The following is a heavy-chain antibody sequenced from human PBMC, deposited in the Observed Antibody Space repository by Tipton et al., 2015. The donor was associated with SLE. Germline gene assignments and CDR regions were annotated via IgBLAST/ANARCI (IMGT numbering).Heavy chain of an antibody. J-gene: IGHJ4*02. CDR3: ASLRRGYSYAYIDY. CDR2: IYPTGRT. D-gene: IGHD5-18*01. CDR1: GGSLSGYW. Sequence: TLSLTCTVYGGSLSGYWWSWIRQSPGKGLEWIGEIYPTGRTDYNPSLMSRVTISVDTSQNQFSLKLSSVTAADTAVYYCASLRRGYSYAYIDYWGQGTLVTVSS. V-gene: IGHV4-34*01.